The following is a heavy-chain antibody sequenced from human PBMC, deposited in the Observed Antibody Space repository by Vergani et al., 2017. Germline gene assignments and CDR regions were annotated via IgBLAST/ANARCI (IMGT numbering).Heavy chain of an antibody. J-gene: IGHJ4*02. Sequence: QLVQSGAEVKKPGASVKVSCKASGGTFSSYAISWVRQARGQRLEWIGWIVVGSGNTNYAQKFQERVTITRYMSTSTSYMELSSLRSEDTAVYYCAAAYYYYDSSGPFDYWGQGTLVTVSS. D-gene: IGHD3-22*01. CDR3: AAAYYYYDSSGPFDY. CDR1: GGTFSSYA. V-gene: IGHV1-58*02. CDR2: IVVGSGNT.